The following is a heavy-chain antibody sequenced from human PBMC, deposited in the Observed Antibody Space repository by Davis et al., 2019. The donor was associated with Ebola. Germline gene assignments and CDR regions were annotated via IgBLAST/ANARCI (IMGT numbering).Heavy chain of an antibody. CDR3: ARGRNYAHEY. D-gene: IGHD4-11*01. V-gene: IGHV1-2*06. CDR2: VILKSGAT. J-gene: IGHJ4*02. CDR1: GYTFTDYN. Sequence: ASVKVSCKASGYTFTDYNIHWLRQAPGQGLEWLGRVILKSGATNYAQKFQGRVTITRDTSISTVYMELSSLKYDDTADYYCARGRNYAHEYWGQGTLVTVSS.